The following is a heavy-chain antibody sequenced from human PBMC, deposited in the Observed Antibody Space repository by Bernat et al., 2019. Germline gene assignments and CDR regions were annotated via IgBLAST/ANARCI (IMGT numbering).Heavy chain of an antibody. J-gene: IGHJ4*02. CDR2: ISGDGGST. V-gene: IGHV3-43*02. Sequence: EVQLVESGGGVVQPGGSLRLSCAASGFTFDDYAMHWVRQAPGKGLEWVSLISGDGGSTYYADSVKGRFTISRDNSKNSLYLQMNSLKTEDTALYYCAKDPAAGNDLDYWGQGTLVTVSS. CDR1: GFTFDDYA. D-gene: IGHD6-13*01. CDR3: AKDPAAGNDLDY.